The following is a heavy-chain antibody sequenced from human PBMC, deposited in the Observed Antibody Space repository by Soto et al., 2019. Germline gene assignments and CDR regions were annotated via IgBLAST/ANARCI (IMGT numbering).Heavy chain of an antibody. J-gene: IGHJ5*02. D-gene: IGHD6-13*01. CDR2: IRSKANSYAT. CDR1: GFTFSGSA. V-gene: IGHV3-73*01. CDR3: TSTREQQGWFDP. Sequence: GGSLRLACAASGFTFSGSAVHWVRQASGKGLEWVGRIRSKANSYATAYAASVKGRFTISRDDSKNTAYLQMNSLKTEDTAVYYCTSTREQQGWFDPWGQGTLVTVSS.